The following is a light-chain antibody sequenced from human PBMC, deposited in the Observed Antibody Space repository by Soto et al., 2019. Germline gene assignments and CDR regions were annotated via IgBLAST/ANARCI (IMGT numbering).Light chain of an antibody. CDR1: QDINSW. Sequence: DIQMTQSPSSVSASVGDRVSITCRASQDINSWLAWYQRKPGKAPKLLMYAASTLQSGVPSRFSGSGSGTDFTLTISSLQPEDFATYYCQQAHTLPWTFGQGTKVEIK. CDR2: AAS. CDR3: QQAHTLPWT. J-gene: IGKJ1*01. V-gene: IGKV1-12*01.